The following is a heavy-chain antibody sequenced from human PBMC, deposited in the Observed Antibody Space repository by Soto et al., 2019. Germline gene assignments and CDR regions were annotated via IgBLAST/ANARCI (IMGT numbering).Heavy chain of an antibody. CDR3: ARGPYYDILTGYWNYYGIDV. Sequence: ASVKVSCKASGYTFTSYYMHWVRQAPGQGLEWMGIINPSGGSTSYAQKFQGRVTMTRDTSTSTVYMELSSLRSEDTAVYYCARGPYYDILTGYWNYYGIDVWAQGTTVPVSS. CDR2: INPSGGST. V-gene: IGHV1-46*01. CDR1: GYTFTSYY. D-gene: IGHD3-9*01. J-gene: IGHJ6*02.